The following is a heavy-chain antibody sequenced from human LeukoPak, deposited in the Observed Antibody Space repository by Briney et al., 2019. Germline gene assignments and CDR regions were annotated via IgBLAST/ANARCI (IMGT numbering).Heavy chain of an antibody. V-gene: IGHV1-69*01. J-gene: IGHJ6*02. Sequence: SSVKVSCKASGGTFSSYTISWVRQAPGQGLEWMGGIIPIFGTANYAQKFQGRVTITADESTSTAYMELSSLRSEDTAVYYCARVEGTLAVADHYYYYYGMDVWGQGTTVTVSS. D-gene: IGHD6-19*01. CDR1: GGTFSSYT. CDR2: IIPIFGTA. CDR3: ARVEGTLAVADHYYYYYGMDV.